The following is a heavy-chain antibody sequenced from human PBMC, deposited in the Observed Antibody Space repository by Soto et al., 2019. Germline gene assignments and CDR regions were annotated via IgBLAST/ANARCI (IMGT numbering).Heavy chain of an antibody. V-gene: IGHV3-11*01. CDR1: GFTFSDYY. J-gene: IGHJ6*02. CDR3: ASPEMGAHYCYGIDC. Sequence: VGSPRLSCAASGFTFSDYYMSWIRQAPGKGLEWVSYISSSGSTIYYADSVKGRFTISRDNAKNSLYLQMNSLRAEDTAVYYCASPEMGAHYCYGIDCWGQGTTVAVAS. CDR2: ISSSGSTI.